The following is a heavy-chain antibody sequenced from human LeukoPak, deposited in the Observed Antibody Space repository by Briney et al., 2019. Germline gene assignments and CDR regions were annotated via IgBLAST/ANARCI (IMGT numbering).Heavy chain of an antibody. Sequence: GGSLRVSCAASGFTFSSHAMSCVRQAPGKGLEWVSAISGSGGSTYYADSVKGRFTISRDNSKNTLYLQMNSLRAEDTAVYYCAKGSGWCDFWGQGTLVTVSS. CDR2: ISGSGGST. J-gene: IGHJ4*02. CDR1: GFTFSSHA. D-gene: IGHD6-19*01. CDR3: AKGSGWCDF. V-gene: IGHV3-23*01.